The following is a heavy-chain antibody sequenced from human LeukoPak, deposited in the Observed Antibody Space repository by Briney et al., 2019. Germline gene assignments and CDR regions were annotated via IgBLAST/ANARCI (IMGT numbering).Heavy chain of an antibody. J-gene: IGHJ4*02. CDR2: ISSSSYI. Sequence: GGSLRLSCAASGFTFSSYSMNWVRQAPGKGLEWVSSISSSSYIYYADSVKGRFTISRDNAKNSLYLQMNSLRAEDTAVYYCARAAAGYYFDYWGQGTLVTVSS. D-gene: IGHD6-13*01. CDR1: GFTFSSYS. CDR3: ARAAAGYYFDY. V-gene: IGHV3-21*01.